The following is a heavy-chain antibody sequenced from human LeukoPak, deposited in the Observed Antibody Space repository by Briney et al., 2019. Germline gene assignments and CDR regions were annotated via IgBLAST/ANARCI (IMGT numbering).Heavy chain of an antibody. V-gene: IGHV3-74*01. CDR2: ISSDGSTI. J-gene: IGHJ4*02. Sequence: PGGSLRLSCAASGFTFSSYWMHWVRQAPGKGLVWVSRISSDGSTINYADSVKGRFTISRDNAKNTLYLQMNSLRAEDTAVYYCARALAVAGTGGHYWGQGTLVTVSP. D-gene: IGHD6-19*01. CDR3: ARALAVAGTGGHY. CDR1: GFTFSSYW.